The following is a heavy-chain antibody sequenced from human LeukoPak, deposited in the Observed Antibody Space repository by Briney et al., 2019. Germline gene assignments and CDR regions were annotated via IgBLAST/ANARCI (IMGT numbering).Heavy chain of an antibody. D-gene: IGHD6-13*01. CDR2: IYSGGST. CDR3: ARSSLIAAGGYYYYYGMDV. CDR1: GFTVSSNY. Sequence: GGSLRLSCAASGFTVSSNYMSWVRQAPAKGLEWVSVIYSGGSTYYADSVKGRFTISRDNSKNTLYLQMNSLRAEDTAVYYCARSSLIAAGGYYYYYGMDVWGQGTTVTVSS. V-gene: IGHV3-53*01. J-gene: IGHJ6*02.